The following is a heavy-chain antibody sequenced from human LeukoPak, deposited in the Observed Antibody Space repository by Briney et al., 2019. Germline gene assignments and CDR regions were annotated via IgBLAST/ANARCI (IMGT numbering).Heavy chain of an antibody. J-gene: IGHJ4*02. Sequence: GASVKVSCKASGYTFTGYYMHWVRQAPGQGLEWMGWINPNSGGTNYAQKFQGRVTMTRDTSISTAYMELSRLRSDDTAVYYCARVGYSGSYPFDYWGQGTLVTVSS. V-gene: IGHV1-2*02. CDR2: INPNSGGT. CDR3: ARVGYSGSYPFDY. D-gene: IGHD1-26*01. CDR1: GYTFTGYY.